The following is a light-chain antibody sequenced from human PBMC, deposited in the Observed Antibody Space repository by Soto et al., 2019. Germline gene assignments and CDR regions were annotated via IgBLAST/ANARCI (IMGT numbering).Light chain of an antibody. CDR3: QQYNHYYS. CDR2: KAS. J-gene: IGKJ2*03. V-gene: IGKV1-5*03. CDR1: QTINTW. Sequence: DIQLTQSPSTLSASVGDRVTITCRASQTINTWLAWYQQKPGKGPKLLIYKASRLESGVPSRFSGSGSGTEFTLTISSLQADDLATYYCQQYNHYYSFGQGTKLEIK.